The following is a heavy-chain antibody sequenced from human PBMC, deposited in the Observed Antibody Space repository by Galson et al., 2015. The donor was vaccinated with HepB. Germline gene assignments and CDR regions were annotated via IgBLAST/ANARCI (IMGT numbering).Heavy chain of an antibody. Sequence: SVKVSCKASGGTFSSYAISWVRQAPGQGLEWMRGIIPIFGTANYAQKFQGRVTITADESTSAAYMVLSSLRSEDTAVYYCARDYTYYYYYYGMDVWGQGTTVTVSS. V-gene: IGHV1-69*13. CDR2: IIPIFGTA. CDR3: ARDYTYYYYYYGMDV. J-gene: IGHJ6*02. CDR1: GGTFSSYA.